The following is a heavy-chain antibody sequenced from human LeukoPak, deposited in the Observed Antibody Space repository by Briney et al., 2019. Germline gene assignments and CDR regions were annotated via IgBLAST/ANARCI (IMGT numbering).Heavy chain of an antibody. CDR3: ASCGLTLNALAT. V-gene: IGHV4-38-2*02. Sequence: WVPQSLLCTVSGYFISLGYYWGWIRQCPGQGLERMGTIHQRGTTYYNPSLTSRVTITVGTSNNQSSLKLRSLTAADTAVHFCASCGLTLNALATWAKGTLVTVPS. D-gene: IGHD2-21*01. J-gene: IGHJ5*01. CDR2: IHQRGTT. CDR1: GYFISLGYY.